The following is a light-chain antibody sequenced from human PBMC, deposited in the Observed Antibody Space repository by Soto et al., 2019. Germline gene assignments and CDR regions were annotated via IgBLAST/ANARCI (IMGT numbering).Light chain of an antibody. CDR3: ILYYGGGHLV. CDR2: TTN. V-gene: IGLV7-43*01. CDR1: TGAVTSGNY. J-gene: IGLJ3*02. Sequence: QTVVTQEPSLTVSPGGTVTLTCCSSTGAVTSGNYPSWFQQKPVQTPRTLIYTTNSRHSWTPARFSGSLLGGKAALTLSAVQPEDEADYFCILYYGGGHLVFGRVTKVTV.